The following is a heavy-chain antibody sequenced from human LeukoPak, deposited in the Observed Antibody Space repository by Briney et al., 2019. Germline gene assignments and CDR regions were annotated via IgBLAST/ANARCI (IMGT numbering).Heavy chain of an antibody. CDR3: ARLTDGATMGIGGYSNY. J-gene: IGHJ4*02. Sequence: GASVKVSCKAPGYTFTGYYMHWVRQAPGQGLEWMGWINPSGGSTSYAQKFQGRVTMTRDTSTSTVYMELSSLRSEDTAVYYCARLTDGATMGIGGYSNYWGQGTLVTVSS. CDR1: GYTFTGYY. V-gene: IGHV1-46*01. CDR2: INPSGGST. D-gene: IGHD3-22*01.